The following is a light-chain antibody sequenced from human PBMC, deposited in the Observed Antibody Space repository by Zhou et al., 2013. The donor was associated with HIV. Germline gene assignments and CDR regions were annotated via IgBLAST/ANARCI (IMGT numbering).Light chain of an antibody. CDR2: AAS. V-gene: IGKV1-39*01. J-gene: IGKJ4*01. Sequence: DIQMTQSPSSLSASVGDRVTITCRASQSISNYLNWYQQKPGKAPKLLIYAASSLQSGVPSRFSGSGSGKDFTLSISSLQPEDFATYYCQQANTFPLTFGRRDRRWRSN. CDR3: QQANTFPLT. CDR1: QSISNY.